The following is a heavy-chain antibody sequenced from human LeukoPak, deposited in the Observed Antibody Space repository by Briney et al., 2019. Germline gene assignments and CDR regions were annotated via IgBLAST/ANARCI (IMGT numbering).Heavy chain of an antibody. CDR3: ARDPSEDIVVVPAAASDY. D-gene: IGHD2-2*01. CDR1: GFTVSSNY. Sequence: GGSLRLSCAASGFTVSSNYMSWVRQAPGKGLEWVSVIYSGGTTYYADSVKGRFTISRDNSKNTLYLQMNSLRAEDTAVYYCARDPSEDIVVVPAAASDYWGQGTLVTVSS. CDR2: IYSGGTT. V-gene: IGHV3-66*02. J-gene: IGHJ4*02.